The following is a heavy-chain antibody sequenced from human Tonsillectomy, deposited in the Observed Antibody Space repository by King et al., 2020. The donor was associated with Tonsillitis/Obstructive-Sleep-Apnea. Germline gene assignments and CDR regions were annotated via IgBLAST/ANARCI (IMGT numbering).Heavy chain of an antibody. Sequence: VQLQESGPGLVKPSETLSLTCTVSGGSISSYYWSWIRQPPGKGLEWIGYIYYSGSTNYNPSLKSRVTISVDTSKNQFSLKLRFVTAADTAVYYCATYRGYDWGEGNYYSYGMDVWGQGTTVTVSS. V-gene: IGHV4-59*01. CDR1: GGSISSYY. CDR3: ATYRGYDWGEGNYYSYGMDV. J-gene: IGHJ6*02. CDR2: IYYSGST. D-gene: IGHD5-12*01.